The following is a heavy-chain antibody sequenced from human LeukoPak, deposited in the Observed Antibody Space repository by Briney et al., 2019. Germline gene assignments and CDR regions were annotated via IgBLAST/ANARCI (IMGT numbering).Heavy chain of an antibody. CDR3: ARNYDSSGYYLLFDY. V-gene: IGHV4-39*01. D-gene: IGHD3-22*01. Sequence: SETLSLTCAVYGGSFSGYYWGWLRQPPGKGLEWIGSIYYSGSTYYNPSLKSRVTISVDTSKNQFSLKLSSVTAADTAVYSCARNYDSSGYYLLFDYWGQGTLVTVSS. J-gene: IGHJ4*02. CDR2: IYYSGST. CDR1: GGSFSGYY.